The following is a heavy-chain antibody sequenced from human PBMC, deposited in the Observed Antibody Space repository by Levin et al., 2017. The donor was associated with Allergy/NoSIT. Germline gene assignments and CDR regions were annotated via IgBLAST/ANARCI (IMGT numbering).Heavy chain of an antibody. Sequence: GESLKISCATSGFTFSDHYMEWVRQAPGKGLEWVGRSRNKVNSYTTEYAASVKGRFTISRDDSKSSLYLQMNGLKTEDTAIYYCGRSWGSSRPDAFDIWGQGTVVIVSS. V-gene: IGHV3-72*01. D-gene: IGHD6-13*01. CDR3: GRSWGSSRPDAFDI. CDR1: GFTFSDHY. CDR2: SRNKVNSYTT. J-gene: IGHJ3*02.